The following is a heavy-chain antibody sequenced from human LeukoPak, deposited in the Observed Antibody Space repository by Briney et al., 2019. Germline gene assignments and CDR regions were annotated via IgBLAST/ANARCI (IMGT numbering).Heavy chain of an antibody. J-gene: IGHJ4*02. CDR3: AKDRLRFSY. V-gene: IGHV3-7*03. CDR1: GFTFSSSW. Sequence: GGSLRLSCAASGFTFSSSWMSWVRQAPGKGLEWVANIKEDGSEKYYVDSVKGRFTISRDNVKNSLSLQMSSLRAEDTAVYYCAKDRLRFSYWGQGTLVTVSS. CDR2: IKEDGSEK. D-gene: IGHD3-16*01.